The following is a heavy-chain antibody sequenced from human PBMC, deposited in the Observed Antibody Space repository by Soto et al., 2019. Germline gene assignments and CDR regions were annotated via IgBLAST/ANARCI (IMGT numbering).Heavy chain of an antibody. CDR2: ITSTGDT. D-gene: IGHD6-13*01. J-gene: IGHJ5*02. CDR1: GFTLNHYA. Sequence: EVQLLESGGGLVQPGGSLRLSCAASGFTLNHYAINWVRQAPGKGLEWVSAITSTGDTYYVDSVKGRFTISRDNSKNTLYLQMNSLRAEDTAVYYCAKEIAASATLWLDPWGQGTLVTVSS. V-gene: IGHV3-23*01. CDR3: AKEIAASATLWLDP.